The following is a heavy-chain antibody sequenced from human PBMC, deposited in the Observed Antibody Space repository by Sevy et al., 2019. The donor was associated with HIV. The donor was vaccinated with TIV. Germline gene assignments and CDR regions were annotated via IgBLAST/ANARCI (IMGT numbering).Heavy chain of an antibody. V-gene: IGHV3-23*01. Sequence: GGSLRLSCAASGFTFSSYAMSWVRQAPGKGLEWVSAISGSGGSTYYADSVKGRFTISRDNSKNTLYLQMDSLRAEDTAVYYCAKDAYSSGWYPSDYWGQGTLVTVSS. D-gene: IGHD6-19*01. CDR2: ISGSGGST. CDR3: AKDAYSSGWYPSDY. CDR1: GFTFSSYA. J-gene: IGHJ4*02.